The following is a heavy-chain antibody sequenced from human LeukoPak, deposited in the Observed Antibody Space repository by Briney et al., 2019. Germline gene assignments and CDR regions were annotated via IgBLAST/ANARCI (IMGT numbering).Heavy chain of an antibody. Sequence: GGSLRLSCAASGFTFSSYGMHWARQAPGKGLEWVAVISYDGSNKYYADSVKGRFTISRDNSKNTLYLQMNSLRVEDTAVYYCANWPHDAFDIWGQGTMVTVSS. CDR1: GFTFSSYG. CDR2: ISYDGSNK. J-gene: IGHJ3*02. V-gene: IGHV3-30*18. CDR3: ANWPHDAFDI.